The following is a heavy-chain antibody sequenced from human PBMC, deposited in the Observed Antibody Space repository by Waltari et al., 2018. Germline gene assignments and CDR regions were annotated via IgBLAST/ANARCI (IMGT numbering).Heavy chain of an antibody. V-gene: IGHV3-23*01. D-gene: IGHD4-17*01. Sequence: EVQLLESGGGLVQPGGYLRLSCAASGYTFSSYAMTWVRQAPGQGLEWVSAISGSGDRTYYADSAKGRFTISRDNSKNTLNLQKNSLRGEDTAIYYCAKGVNTMTTGGDYWSQGTLVTVSS. CDR1: GYTFSSYA. CDR3: AKGVNTMTTGGDY. J-gene: IGHJ4*02. CDR2: ISGSGDRT.